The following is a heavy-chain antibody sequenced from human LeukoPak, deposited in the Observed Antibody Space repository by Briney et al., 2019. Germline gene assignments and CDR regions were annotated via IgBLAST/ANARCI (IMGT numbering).Heavy chain of an antibody. CDR3: ARRGGGQPNNAFDI. Sequence: ASVKVSCKASGYTFTSYAMNWVRQAPGQGLEWMGWINTNTGNPTYAQGFTGRFVFSLDTSFSTAYLQISSLKAEDTAVYYCARRGGGQPNNAFDIWGQGTMVTVSS. V-gene: IGHV7-4-1*02. D-gene: IGHD1-14*01. CDR2: INTNTGNP. J-gene: IGHJ3*02. CDR1: GYTFTSYA.